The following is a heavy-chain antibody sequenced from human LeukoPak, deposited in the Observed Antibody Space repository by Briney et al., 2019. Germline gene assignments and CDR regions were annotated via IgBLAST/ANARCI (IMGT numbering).Heavy chain of an antibody. Sequence: GGSLRLSCAASGFTFSTYWMHWVRQAPGKGLVWVSRIKSDGSSTNYADSVKGRVTISRDNVENTVYLLMNSLRAEDTAVYYCASRAGSGYYDSWGQGTLVTVSS. D-gene: IGHD3-3*01. CDR2: IKSDGSST. CDR3: ASRAGSGYYDS. V-gene: IGHV3-74*01. CDR1: GFTFSTYW. J-gene: IGHJ4*02.